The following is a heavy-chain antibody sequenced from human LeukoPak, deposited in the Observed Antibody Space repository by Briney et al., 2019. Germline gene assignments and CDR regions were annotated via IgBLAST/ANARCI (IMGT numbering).Heavy chain of an antibody. J-gene: IGHJ4*02. V-gene: IGHV3-66*01. CDR3: ARYWDY. D-gene: IGHD2-8*02. Sequence: GGSLRLSCAASEFSVGSNYMTWVRQAPGKGLEWVSLIYSGGSTYYADSVKGRFTISRDNSKNTLYLQMNSLRAEDTAVYYCARYWDYWGQGTLVTVSS. CDR1: EFSVGSNY. CDR2: IYSGGST.